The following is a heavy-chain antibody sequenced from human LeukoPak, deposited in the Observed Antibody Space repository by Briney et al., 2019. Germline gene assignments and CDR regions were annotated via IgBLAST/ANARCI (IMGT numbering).Heavy chain of an antibody. D-gene: IGHD3-16*01. J-gene: IGHJ2*01. CDR3: ARVMERVMITFGGPKRYFDL. V-gene: IGHV4-39*07. CDR2: IYYSGST. CDR1: GGSISSSSYY. Sequence: SETLSLTCTVSGGSISSSSYYWGWIRQPPGKGLEWIVSIYYSGSTYYNPSLKSRVTISVDTSKNQFSLKLSSVTAADTAVYYCARVMERVMITFGGPKRYFDLWGRGTLVTVSS.